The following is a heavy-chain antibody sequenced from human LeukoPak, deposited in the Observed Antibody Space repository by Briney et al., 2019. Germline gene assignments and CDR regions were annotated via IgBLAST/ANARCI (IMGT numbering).Heavy chain of an antibody. V-gene: IGHV3-43*02. D-gene: IGHD4-23*01. Sequence: PGGSLRHSCAASGFTFNRYAMHWVRQAPGKGLEWVGLISGDGITTYYLDSVKGRFTISRDNSKNSLYLHMNSLRSEDTALYYCAKDHVYGGADDWGQGTLVTVSS. CDR1: GFTFNRYA. J-gene: IGHJ4*02. CDR2: ISGDGITT. CDR3: AKDHVYGGADD.